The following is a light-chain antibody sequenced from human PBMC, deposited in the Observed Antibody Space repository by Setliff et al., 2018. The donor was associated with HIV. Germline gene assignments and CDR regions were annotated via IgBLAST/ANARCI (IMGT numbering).Light chain of an antibody. V-gene: IGLV2-14*03. CDR3: SSYTSYNSFLI. CDR1: SSDVGGYDF. CDR2: DVN. J-gene: IGLJ2*01. Sequence: QSVLTQPPSASGSPGQSVTISCTGTSSDVGGYDFVSWYQLHPGMAPQLMIYDVNKRSSGVSNRFSGSKSGDTASLTISGLQAEDEADYFCSSYTSYNSFLIFGGGTKVTVL.